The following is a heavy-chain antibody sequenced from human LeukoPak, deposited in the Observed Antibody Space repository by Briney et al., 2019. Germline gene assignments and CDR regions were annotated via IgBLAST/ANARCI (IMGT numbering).Heavy chain of an antibody. J-gene: IGHJ4*02. V-gene: IGHV3-23*01. D-gene: IGHD3-10*01. CDR3: AKEGAYYGSGSYYNAKMVPFDY. CDR2: ISGSGGST. Sequence: PGGSLRLSCAASGFTFSSYAMSWVRQAPGKGLEWVSAISGSGGSTYYADSVKGRFTISRDNSKNTLYLQMNSLRAEDTAVYYCAKEGAYYGSGSYYNAKMVPFDYWGQGILVTVSS. CDR1: GFTFSSYA.